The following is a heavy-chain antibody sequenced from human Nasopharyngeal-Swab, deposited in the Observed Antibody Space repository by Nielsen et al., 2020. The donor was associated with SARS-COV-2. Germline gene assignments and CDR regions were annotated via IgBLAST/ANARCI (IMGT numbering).Heavy chain of an antibody. Sequence: WIRQPPGKGLEWVAVISYDGSNKYYADSVKGRFTISRDNSKNTLYLQMNSLRAEDTAVYYCARDPRGLWDSYGMDVWGQGTTVPSP. V-gene: IGHV3-30*04. CDR3: ARDPRGLWDSYGMDV. D-gene: IGHD1-26*01. J-gene: IGHJ6*02. CDR2: ISYDGSNK.